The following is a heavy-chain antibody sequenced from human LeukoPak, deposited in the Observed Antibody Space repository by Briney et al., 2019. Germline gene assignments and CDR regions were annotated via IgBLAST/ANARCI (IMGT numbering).Heavy chain of an antibody. J-gene: IGHJ6*02. CDR2: ISAYNGNT. V-gene: IGHV1-18*01. Sequence: ASVKVSCKASGFTFNKYGITWVRQAPGQGLEWMGWISAYNGNTNYAQKLQGRVTMTTDTSTSTAYMELRSLRSDDTAVYYCAREVTTGTMTPLTGNYYYYGMDVWGQGTTVTVSS. CDR3: AREVTTGTMTPLTGNYYYYGMDV. CDR1: GFTFNKYG. D-gene: IGHD1-1*01.